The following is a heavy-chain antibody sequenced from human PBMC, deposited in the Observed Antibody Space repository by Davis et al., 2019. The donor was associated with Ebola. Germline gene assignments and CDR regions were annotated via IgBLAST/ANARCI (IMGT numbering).Heavy chain of an antibody. V-gene: IGHV1-69*13. CDR3: ARGGGTYYYDVSGYLDH. CDR1: GGTFSSYA. CDR2: IIPIFGTA. D-gene: IGHD3-22*01. J-gene: IGHJ4*02. Sequence: SVQVSCKASGGTFSSYAISWVRQAPGQGPEWMGGIIPIFGTANYAQKFQGRVTITADESTNTVYMELRGLRSDDTAVYYCARGGGTYYYDVSGYLDHWGQGTLVTVSS.